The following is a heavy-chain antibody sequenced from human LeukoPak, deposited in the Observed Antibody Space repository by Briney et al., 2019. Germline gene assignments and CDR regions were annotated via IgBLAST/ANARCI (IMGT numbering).Heavy chain of an antibody. Sequence: SETLSLTSAVYGESFSGYYWSSIRQPPGKGLEWIGEINHSGSTNYNPSLKSRVTISVDTSKNQFSLKLSSVTAADTAVYYCARVSLAVIHYYYYGMDVWGKGTTVTVSS. V-gene: IGHV4-34*01. CDR2: INHSGST. D-gene: IGHD6-19*01. J-gene: IGHJ6*04. CDR3: ARVSLAVIHYYYYGMDV. CDR1: GESFSGYY.